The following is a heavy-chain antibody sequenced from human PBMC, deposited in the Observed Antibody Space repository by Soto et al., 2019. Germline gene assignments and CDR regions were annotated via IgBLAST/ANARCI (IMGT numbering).Heavy chain of an antibody. Sequence: EVQRLESGGGLVQPGGSLRLSCAASGFTCSSYAMSWVRQAPGKGLEWVSAISGSGGSTYYADSVKGRFTISRDNSKNTLYLQMNSLRAEDTAVYYCAKPFMYSSSWTDAFDIWGQGTMVTVSS. J-gene: IGHJ3*02. CDR3: AKPFMYSSSWTDAFDI. CDR2: ISGSGGST. D-gene: IGHD6-13*01. CDR1: GFTCSSYA. V-gene: IGHV3-23*01.